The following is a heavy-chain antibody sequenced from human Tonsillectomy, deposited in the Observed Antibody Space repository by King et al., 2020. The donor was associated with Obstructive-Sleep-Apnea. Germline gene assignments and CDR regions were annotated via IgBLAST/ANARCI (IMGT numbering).Heavy chain of an antibody. J-gene: IGHJ6*02. CDR2: INHSGST. CDR1: GGSFSGYY. V-gene: IGHV4-34*01. Sequence: VQLQQWGAGLLKPSETLSLTCAVYGGSFSGYYWSWIRQPPGKGLEWIGEINHSGSTNYNPSLKSRVTISVDTSNNQFSLKLNSVTAADTAVYYCARGGSSRPYYYYGLDVWGQGTTVTVPS. D-gene: IGHD6-13*01. CDR3: ARGGSSRPYYYYGLDV.